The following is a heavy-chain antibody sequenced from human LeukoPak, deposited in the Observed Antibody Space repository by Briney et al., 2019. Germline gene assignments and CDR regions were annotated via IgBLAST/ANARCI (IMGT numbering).Heavy chain of an antibody. CDR2: ISGGSTYI. V-gene: IGHV3-21*01. D-gene: IGHD6-13*01. CDR1: GFIFTNYN. CDR3: ARAASTGTVDY. Sequence: GGSLRLSCAASGFIFTNYNLNWVRQAPGKGLEWISSISGGSTYIYYADSVRGRFTISRDNAKNSLYLQMNSLRAEDTALYYCARAASTGTVDYWGQGTLVTVSS. J-gene: IGHJ4*02.